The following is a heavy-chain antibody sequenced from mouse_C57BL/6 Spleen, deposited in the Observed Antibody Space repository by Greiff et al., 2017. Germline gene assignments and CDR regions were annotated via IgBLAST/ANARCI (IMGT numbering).Heavy chain of an antibody. V-gene: IGHV2-6*01. CDR2: IWGVGST. J-gene: IGHJ3*01. CDR3: ARGGELGLAY. Sequence: VQLQQSGPGLVAPSQSLSITCTVSGFSLTSYGVDWVRQSPGKGLEWLGVIWGVGSTNSNSALKSRLSISKDNSKSQVFLKMNSLQTDDTARYYWARGGELGLAYWGQGTLVTVAA. D-gene: IGHD4-1*01. CDR1: GFSLTSYG.